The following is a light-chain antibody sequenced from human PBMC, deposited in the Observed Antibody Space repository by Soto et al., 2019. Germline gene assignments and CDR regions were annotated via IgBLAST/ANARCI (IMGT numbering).Light chain of an antibody. CDR2: KAS. V-gene: IGLV2-14*01. CDR3: SSYTSGSTLYV. CDR1: SSDVGGYDY. J-gene: IGLJ1*01. Sequence: QSVLTRPASVSGSPGQSITISCTGTSSDVGGYDYVSWYQQHPGKAPRLMIYKASNRPSGVSHRFSGSRSGNTASLTISGLQAEDEADYYCSSYTSGSTLYVFGTGTRSPS.